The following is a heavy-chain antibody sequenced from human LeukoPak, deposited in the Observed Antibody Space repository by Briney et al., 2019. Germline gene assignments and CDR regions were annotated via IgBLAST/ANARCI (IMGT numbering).Heavy chain of an antibody. CDR1: GFTSSDYY. CDR3: ARSNYYTVDV. J-gene: IGHJ6*02. V-gene: IGHV3-11*01. Sequence: GGSLRVSCAASGFTSSDYYMTWIRQPPGKGPEWISYISSSGGTTTYVDSVKGRFTISRDNAKNSLYLQMNSLRADDTAVYYCARSNYYTVDVWGQGTAVTVSS. CDR2: ISSSGGTT.